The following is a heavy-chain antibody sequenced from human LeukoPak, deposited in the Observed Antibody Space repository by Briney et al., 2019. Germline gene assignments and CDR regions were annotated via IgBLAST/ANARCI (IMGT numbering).Heavy chain of an antibody. D-gene: IGHD2/OR15-2a*01. CDR3: ARISVISTFRSPKYYFDY. J-gene: IGHJ4*02. CDR1: GFTFSSYS. V-gene: IGHV3-21*01. Sequence: GGSLRLSCAASGFTFSSYSMNWVRQAPGKGLEWVSSISSSSSYIYYADSVKGRFTISRDNAKNSLYLQMNSLRAEDTAVYYCARISVISTFRSPKYYFDYWGQGTLVTVSS. CDR2: ISSSSSYI.